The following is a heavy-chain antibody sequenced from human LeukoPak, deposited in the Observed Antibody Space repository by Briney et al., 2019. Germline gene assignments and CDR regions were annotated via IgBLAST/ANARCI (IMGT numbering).Heavy chain of an antibody. J-gene: IGHJ4*02. CDR1: GDSFSSSNYY. CDR3: ARQGDYCSTTSCYDY. CDR2: IYYSGST. D-gene: IGHD2-2*01. Sequence: PSETLSLTCTVSGDSFSSSNYYWGWIRQPPGKGLEWIGTIYYSGSTYYNPSLKSRVTISVDTSKNQFSLKLSSVTAADTAVYYCARQGDYCSTTSCYDYWGQGILVTVSS. V-gene: IGHV4-39*01.